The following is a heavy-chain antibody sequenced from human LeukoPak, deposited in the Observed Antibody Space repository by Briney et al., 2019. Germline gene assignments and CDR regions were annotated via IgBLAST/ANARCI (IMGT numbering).Heavy chain of an antibody. J-gene: IGHJ5*02. D-gene: IGHD6-13*01. Sequence: GGSLRLSCAASGFTFSSYAMSWVRQAPGKGLEWVSAISGSGGSTYYADSVKGRFTISRDNSKNTLYLQMNSLRAEDTAVYYWAKEGSSSPPPPNWFDPWGQGTLVTVSS. CDR3: AKEGSSSPPPPNWFDP. CDR2: ISGSGGST. CDR1: GFTFSSYA. V-gene: IGHV3-23*01.